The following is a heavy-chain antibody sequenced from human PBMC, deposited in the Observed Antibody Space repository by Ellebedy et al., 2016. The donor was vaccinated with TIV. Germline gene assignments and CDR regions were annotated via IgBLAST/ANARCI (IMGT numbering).Heavy chain of an antibody. Sequence: GESPKISCAASAFTFSSYSMNWVRQAPGKGLEWVAPISSSGSYIYYADSVKGRFTISRDNAKNSLYLQMNSLRAEDTAVYYCARDLDDSSGYYYPMIDYWGQGTLVTVSS. V-gene: IGHV3-21*01. CDR2: ISSSGSYI. D-gene: IGHD3-22*01. CDR3: ARDLDDSSGYYYPMIDY. J-gene: IGHJ4*02. CDR1: AFTFSSYS.